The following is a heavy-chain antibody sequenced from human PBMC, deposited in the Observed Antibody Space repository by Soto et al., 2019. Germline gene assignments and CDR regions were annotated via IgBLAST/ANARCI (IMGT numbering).Heavy chain of an antibody. J-gene: IGHJ4*02. CDR3: ARDPDITGTTFAWEYYFDY. V-gene: IGHV6-1*01. D-gene: IGHD1-7*01. Sequence: SQTLSLTCAISGDSVSSNSAAWNWIRQSPSRGLEWLGRTYYRSKWYNDYAVSVKSRITINPDTSKNQFSLQLNSVTPEDTAVYYCARDPDITGTTFAWEYYFDYWGQGTLVTVSS. CDR2: TYYRSKWYN. CDR1: GDSVSSNSAA.